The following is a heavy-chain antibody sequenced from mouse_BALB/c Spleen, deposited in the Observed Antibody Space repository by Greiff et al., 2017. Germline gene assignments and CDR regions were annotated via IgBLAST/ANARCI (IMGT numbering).Heavy chain of an antibody. J-gene: IGHJ3*01. CDR3: ARGGDYYGSRDWFAY. CDR2: INPSNGRT. Sequence: QVQLQQPGAELVKPGASVKLSCKASGYTFTSYWMHWVKQRPGQGLEWIGEINPSNGRTNYNEKFKSKATLTVDKSSSTAYMQLSSLTSEDSAVYYCARGGDYYGSRDWFAYWGQGTLVTVSA. V-gene: IGHV1S81*02. CDR1: GYTFTSYW. D-gene: IGHD1-1*01.